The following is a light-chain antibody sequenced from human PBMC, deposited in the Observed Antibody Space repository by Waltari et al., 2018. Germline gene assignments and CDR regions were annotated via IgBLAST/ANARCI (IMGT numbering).Light chain of an antibody. Sequence: QSALPQPASVSGSPGQSIPHSCICTRSDYAYYNYVSWYAQQPGKAPKLILYDVTQRPSGVSNRFSGTKSGNTASLTIAGLQAEDEADYYCSSYTVSNTVVFGGGTKVTVL. CDR3: SSYTVSNTVV. CDR1: RSDYAYYNY. V-gene: IGLV2-14*03. J-gene: IGLJ2*01. CDR2: DVT.